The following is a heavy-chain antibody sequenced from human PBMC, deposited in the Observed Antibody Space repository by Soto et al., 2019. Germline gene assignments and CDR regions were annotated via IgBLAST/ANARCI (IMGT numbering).Heavy chain of an antibody. D-gene: IGHD5-12*01. CDR3: AREGSYSAYNFAHGIQLWSFDF. V-gene: IGHV4-4*07. CDR1: SGSINTFY. CDR2: IFSSGST. J-gene: IGHJ4*02. Sequence: PSETLSLTCTVSSGSINTFYWSWVRQPAGKGLEWIGRIFSSGSTSFNPSLESRVAMSVDTSKNHFPLNLSSVTAADMAVYYCAREGSYSAYNFAHGIQLWSFDFWGQGTLVTVSS.